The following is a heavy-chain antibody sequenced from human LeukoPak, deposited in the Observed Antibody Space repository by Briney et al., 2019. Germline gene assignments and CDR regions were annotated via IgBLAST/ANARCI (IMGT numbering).Heavy chain of an antibody. V-gene: IGHV4-59*12. Sequence: SETLSLTCTVSGGSISSYYWSWIRQPPGKGLEWIGYIYYSGSTNYNPSLKSRVTISVDTSKNQFSLKLSSVTAADTAVYYCARGGSSGPSDYFDYWGQGTLVTVSS. CDR2: IYYSGST. D-gene: IGHD3-22*01. CDR1: GGSISSYY. J-gene: IGHJ4*02. CDR3: ARGGSSGPSDYFDY.